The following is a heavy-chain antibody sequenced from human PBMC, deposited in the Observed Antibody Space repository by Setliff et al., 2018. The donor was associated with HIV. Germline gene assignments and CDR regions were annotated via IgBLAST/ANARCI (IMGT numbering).Heavy chain of an antibody. V-gene: IGHV3-15*07. CDR1: GFTFNKAW. CDR2: IKSKTDGGTT. J-gene: IGHJ6*03. Sequence: PGGSLRLSCAASGFTFNKAWMNWVRQAPGKGLEWVGRIKSKTDGGTTDYAAPVKGRFTISRDDSKNTLYLQMNSLKTEDTAVYYCTTESSGWYGYYYYMDVWGKGTTVTVSS. CDR3: TTESSGWYGYYYYMDV. D-gene: IGHD6-19*01.